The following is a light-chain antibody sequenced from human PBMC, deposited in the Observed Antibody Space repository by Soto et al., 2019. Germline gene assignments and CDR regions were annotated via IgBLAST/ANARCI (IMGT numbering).Light chain of an antibody. CDR2: GAS. J-gene: IGKJ1*01. Sequence: IVMTQSPATLSVSPGERATLSCRASQSVSSNLAWYQQKPGQAPRLLIYGASTRATGIPARFSGSGSGTKFTLTISSLQSEDFAVYYCQHYHNWPPWTFGQGTKVEVK. CDR3: QHYHNWPPWT. V-gene: IGKV3-15*01. CDR1: QSVSSN.